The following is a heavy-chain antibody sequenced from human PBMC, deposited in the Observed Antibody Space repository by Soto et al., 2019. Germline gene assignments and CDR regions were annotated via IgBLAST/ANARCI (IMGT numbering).Heavy chain of an antibody. CDR2: VDPNDSFA. V-gene: IGHV5-10-1*01. Sequence: GESLKISCKGSGYNFANYWISWVRQKPGGGLEWMGRVDPNDSFATYSPSFEGHVSISVDKSTNIVYLQWRSLRASDTATYYCARHQSGSGNSNFDFWGQGTPVTVSS. J-gene: IGHJ4*02. CDR1: GYNFANYW. CDR3: ARHQSGSGNSNFDF. D-gene: IGHD3-10*01.